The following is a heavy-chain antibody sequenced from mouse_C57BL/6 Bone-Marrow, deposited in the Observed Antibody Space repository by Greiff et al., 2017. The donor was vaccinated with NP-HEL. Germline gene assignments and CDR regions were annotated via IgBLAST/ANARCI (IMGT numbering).Heavy chain of an antibody. CDR1: GYTFTSSW. J-gene: IGHJ3*01. CDR2: IDPNSGGT. D-gene: IGHD1-1*01. Sequence: QVQLQQPGAELVKPGASVKLSCKASGYTFTSSWMHWVKQRPGRGLEWIGRIDPNSGGTKYNEKFKSKATLTVDKPSSPAYMQLSRLTSEDSAVYYCARSYYYWFAYWGQGTLVTVSA. V-gene: IGHV1-72*01. CDR3: ARSYYYWFAY.